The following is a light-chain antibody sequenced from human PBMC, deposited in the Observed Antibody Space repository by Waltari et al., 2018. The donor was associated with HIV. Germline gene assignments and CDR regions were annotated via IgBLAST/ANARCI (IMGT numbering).Light chain of an antibody. CDR2: EVR. V-gene: IGLV2-14*01. CDR3: TSYASSSSLL. J-gene: IGLJ2*01. CDR1: SNDVGGSNY. Sequence: QSALTQPATVSGSPGQSITISCTGGSNDVGGSNYVSWYQHLPGKAPKLIIYEVRNRPSGVSNRFSGSKSGNTASLTISGLQAEDEADYYCTSYASSSSLLFGGGTKLTVL.